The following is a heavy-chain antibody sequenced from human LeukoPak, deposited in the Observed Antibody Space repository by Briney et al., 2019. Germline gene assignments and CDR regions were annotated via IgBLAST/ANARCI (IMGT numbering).Heavy chain of an antibody. J-gene: IGHJ3*02. CDR1: GFTFSDHY. CDR2: SRNRVHSYST. V-gene: IGHV3-72*01. D-gene: IGHD1-1*01. CDR3: ARGSRWNHQRDAFDI. Sequence: GGSLRLSCAVAGFTFSDHYMDWVRQAPGKGLEWVARSRNRVHSYSTEYAASVKGRFTISRDDSKNSLFLQMNSLRTEDTAVYYCARGSRWNHQRDAFDIWGQGTMVTVSS.